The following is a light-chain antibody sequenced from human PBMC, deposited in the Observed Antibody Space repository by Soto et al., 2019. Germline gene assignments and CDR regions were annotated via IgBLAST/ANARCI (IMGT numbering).Light chain of an antibody. CDR3: QQYGSSPPGT. CDR2: GAS. CDR1: QSVSSSY. Sequence: EIVLTQSPGTLSLSPGERATLSCRASQSVSSSYLAWYQQKPGQAPRLLIYGASGRATGIADRFSGSVSGTDFTLTISRLEPEDFAVYYCQQYGSSPPGTFGQGTRLEIK. V-gene: IGKV3-20*01. J-gene: IGKJ5*01.